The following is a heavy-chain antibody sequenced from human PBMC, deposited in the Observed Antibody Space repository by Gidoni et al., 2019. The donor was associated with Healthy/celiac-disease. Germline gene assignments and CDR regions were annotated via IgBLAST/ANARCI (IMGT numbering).Heavy chain of an antibody. D-gene: IGHD3-3*01. CDR3: TTDSAHYDFWSGYYTGWFDP. V-gene: IGHV3-15*01. CDR2: IKSKTDGGTT. CDR1: GFTFSNAW. J-gene: IGHJ5*02. Sequence: EVQLVESGGGLVKPGGSLRLSCAASGFTFSNAWMSWVRQAPGKGLEWVGRIKSKTDGGTTDYAAPVKGRFTISRDDSKNTLYLQMNSLKTEDTAVYYCTTDSAHYDFWSGYYTGWFDPWGQGTLVTVSS.